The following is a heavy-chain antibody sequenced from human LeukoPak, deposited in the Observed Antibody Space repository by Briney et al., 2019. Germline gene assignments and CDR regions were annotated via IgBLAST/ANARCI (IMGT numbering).Heavy chain of an antibody. D-gene: IGHD6-13*01. CDR3: ARDRMAAAGTENFDY. CDR1: GGTFSSYA. CDR2: IIPILGIA. Sequence: SVNVSCKASGGTFSSYAISWVRQAPGQGLEWMGRIIPILGIANYAQKFQGRVTITADKSTSTAYMELSSLRSEDTAVYYCARDRMAAAGTENFDYWGQGTLVTVSS. V-gene: IGHV1-69*04. J-gene: IGHJ4*02.